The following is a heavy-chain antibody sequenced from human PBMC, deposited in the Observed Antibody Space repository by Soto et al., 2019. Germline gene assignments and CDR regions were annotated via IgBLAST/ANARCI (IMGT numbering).Heavy chain of an antibody. D-gene: IGHD2-15*01. CDR3: AKDPQLVVATFPGY. CDR1: GFTFSNAW. V-gene: IGHV3-15*07. J-gene: IGHJ4*02. Sequence: GGSLRLSCAASGFTFSNAWMNWVRQAPGKGLEWVGRIKSKTDGGTTDYAAPVKGRFTISRDNSKNTLYLQMNSLRAEDRAVYYCAKDPQLVVATFPGYWGKGTLVTVSS. CDR2: IKSKTDGGTT.